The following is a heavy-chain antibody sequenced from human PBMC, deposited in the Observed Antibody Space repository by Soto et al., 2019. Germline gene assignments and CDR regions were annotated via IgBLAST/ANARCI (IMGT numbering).Heavy chain of an antibody. Sequence: VQLVESGGGLVQPGGSLRLSCAASGFTFSSYGMHWVRQAPGKGLEWVAVIWYDGSNKYYADSVKGRFTISRDNSKNTLYLQMNSLRAEDTAVYYCARTMVRGVADYWGQGTLVTVSS. CDR1: GFTFSSYG. D-gene: IGHD3-10*01. V-gene: IGHV3-33*08. CDR2: IWYDGSNK. CDR3: ARTMVRGVADY. J-gene: IGHJ4*02.